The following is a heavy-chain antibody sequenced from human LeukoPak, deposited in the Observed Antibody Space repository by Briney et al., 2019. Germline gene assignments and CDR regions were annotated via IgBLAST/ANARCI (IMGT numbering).Heavy chain of an antibody. CDR2: LNSDGSDT. V-gene: IGHV3-74*01. D-gene: IGHD3-22*01. CDR3: ARGWVPSDITLN. J-gene: IGHJ3*01. CDR1: GFTFSDYW. Sequence: PGGSLRLSCAASGFTFSDYWMHWVRQAPGKGLVWVSRLNSDGSDTNYADSVKGRFTISRDNARNTVYLQMNSLRAEDTAVYYCARGWVPSDITLNWGQGTMVTVSS.